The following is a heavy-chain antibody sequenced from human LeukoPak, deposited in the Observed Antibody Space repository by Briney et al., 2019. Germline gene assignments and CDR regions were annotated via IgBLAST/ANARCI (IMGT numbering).Heavy chain of an antibody. CDR3: ARDQLSYVSNRPPVN. J-gene: IGHJ4*02. Sequence: GGSLRLSCAASGFTFSSYTMHWVRQAPGKGLEWLAVISYDGTNKYYADSVKGRFTISRDNAKNTLYLQMNSLRAEDTAVFYCARDQLSYVSNRPPVNWGQGTLVTVSS. CDR2: ISYDGTNK. D-gene: IGHD3-22*01. CDR1: GFTFSSYT. V-gene: IGHV3-30-3*01.